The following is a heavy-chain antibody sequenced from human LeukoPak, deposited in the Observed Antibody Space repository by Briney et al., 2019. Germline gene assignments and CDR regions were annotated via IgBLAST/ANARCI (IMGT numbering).Heavy chain of an antibody. CDR2: IYYSGST. V-gene: IGHV4-31*03. CDR1: GGSVSSGGYY. CDR3: AITVVAAGTIAAYNWFDP. J-gene: IGHJ5*02. D-gene: IGHD2-15*01. Sequence: SETLSLTCTVSGGSVSSGGYYWSWIRQHPGKGLEWIGYIYYSGSTYYNPSLKSRVTISVDTSKNQFSLKLSSVTAADTAVYYCAITVVAAGTIAAYNWFDPWGQGTLVTVYS.